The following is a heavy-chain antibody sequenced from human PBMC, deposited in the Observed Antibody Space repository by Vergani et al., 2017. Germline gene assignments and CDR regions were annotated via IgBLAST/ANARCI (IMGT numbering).Heavy chain of an antibody. J-gene: IGHJ6*03. CDR2: INNDGSST. CDR1: GFTFSSYW. CDR3: ARERHLRVLEWLFRGYMDG. Sequence: EVQLVESGGGLVQPGGSLRLSCAASGFTFSSYWMHWVRQAPGKGLVWVSRINNDGSSTSYADSGKGRFTISRDNAKNTLYLQMNSLRAEDTAVYYCARERHLRVLEWLFRGYMDGWGKGTTVTVSS. D-gene: IGHD3-3*01. V-gene: IGHV3-74*01.